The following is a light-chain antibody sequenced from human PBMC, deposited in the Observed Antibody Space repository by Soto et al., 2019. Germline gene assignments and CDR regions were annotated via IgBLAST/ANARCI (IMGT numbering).Light chain of an antibody. CDR2: DAS. Sequence: PGERAILSCRASQSVSTFFAWYQQKPGQAPRLLIYDASKRATGIPARFSGSGSGTDFTLTISSLEPEDFAVYYCQQRSNWLTFGGGTKVEIK. CDR3: QQRSNWLT. J-gene: IGKJ4*01. CDR1: QSVSTF. V-gene: IGKV3-11*01.